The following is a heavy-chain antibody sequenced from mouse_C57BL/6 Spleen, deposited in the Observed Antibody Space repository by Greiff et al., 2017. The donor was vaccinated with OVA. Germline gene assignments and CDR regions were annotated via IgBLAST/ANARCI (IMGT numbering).Heavy chain of an antibody. Sequence: VQLQQPGAELVRPGSSVKLSCKASGYTFTSYWMDWVKQRPGQGLEWIGNIYPSDRETHYPQKFKDKATLTVDKSSSTAYMQLSSLTSEDSEVYYCAREKAYYYGSSYVSWFAYWGQGTLVTVSA. CDR2: IYPSDRET. V-gene: IGHV1-61*01. CDR3: AREKAYYYGSSYVSWFAY. J-gene: IGHJ3*01. CDR1: GYTFTSYW. D-gene: IGHD1-1*01.